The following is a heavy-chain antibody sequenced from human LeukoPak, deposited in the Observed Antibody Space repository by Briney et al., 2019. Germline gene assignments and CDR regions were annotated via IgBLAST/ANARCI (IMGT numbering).Heavy chain of an antibody. CDR3: AKDGGLWVSAHWGDS. CDR1: GFTFSSYT. J-gene: IGHJ4*02. V-gene: IGHV3-23*01. Sequence: GGSLRLSCTASGFTFSSYTMSWVRQAPGKGLRWVSTIATGGPNTYYADSVKGRFTVSRDDSKNTLYLQMNSLRAEDTAVYYCAKDGGLWVSAHWGDSWGRGTLVTVSS. CDR2: IATGGPNT. D-gene: IGHD7-27*01.